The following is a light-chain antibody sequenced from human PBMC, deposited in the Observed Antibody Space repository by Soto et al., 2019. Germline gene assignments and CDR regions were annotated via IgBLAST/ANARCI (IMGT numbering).Light chain of an antibody. CDR2: GAS. CDR3: QQYGGSPIT. CDR1: QTVGTTY. J-gene: IGKJ5*01. Sequence: EVVLAQSPGTLSLSPGERATLSCRASQTVGTTYLAWYQHKPGQAPRLLISGASSRATGIPDRFSGSGSETDFTLIISRLEPEDFALYYCQQYGGSPITFGQGTRLEIK. V-gene: IGKV3-20*01.